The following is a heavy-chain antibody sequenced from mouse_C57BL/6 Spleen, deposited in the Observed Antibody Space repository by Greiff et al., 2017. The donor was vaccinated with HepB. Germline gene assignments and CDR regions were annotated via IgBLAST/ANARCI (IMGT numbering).Heavy chain of an antibody. D-gene: IGHD1-1*01. V-gene: IGHV1-82*01. Sequence: VQLQQSGPELVKPGASVKISCKASGYAFSSSWMNWVKQRPGKGLEWIGRIYPGDGDTNYNGKFKGKATLTADKSSSTAYMQLSSLTSEDSAVYFCATHYYGHYYAMDYWGQGTSVTVSS. CDR1: GYAFSSSW. CDR2: IYPGDGDT. J-gene: IGHJ4*01. CDR3: ATHYYGHYYAMDY.